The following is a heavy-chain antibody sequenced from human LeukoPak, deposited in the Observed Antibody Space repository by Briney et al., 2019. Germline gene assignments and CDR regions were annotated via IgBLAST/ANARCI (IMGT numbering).Heavy chain of an antibody. D-gene: IGHD3-22*01. CDR1: GGSFSGYY. V-gene: IGHV4-34*01. CDR2: INHSGST. Sequence: PSETLSLTCAVYGGSFSGYYWSWIRQPPGKGLEWIGEINHSGSTNYNPSLKSRVTISVDTSKNQFSLKLSSVTAADTAVYYCARGQDSSGYYYSINWFDPWGQGTLVTVSS. CDR3: ARGQDSSGYYYSINWFDP. J-gene: IGHJ5*02.